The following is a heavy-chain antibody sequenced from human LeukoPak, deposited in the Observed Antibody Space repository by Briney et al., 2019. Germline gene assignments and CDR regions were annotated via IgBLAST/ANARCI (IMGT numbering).Heavy chain of an antibody. V-gene: IGHV3-23*01. D-gene: IGHD6-6*01. CDR2: ISGSADTT. CDR1: GFSFSSYA. J-gene: IGHJ4*02. Sequence: GGSLRLSCAASGFSFSSYAMSWVRQAPGKGLDWVSSISGSADTTYYADSVKGRFTITRDSSKNTMYLQMNSLRAEDTAIYYCARVAYCSSSSNCDYWGQETLVTVSP. CDR3: ARVAYCSSSSNCDY.